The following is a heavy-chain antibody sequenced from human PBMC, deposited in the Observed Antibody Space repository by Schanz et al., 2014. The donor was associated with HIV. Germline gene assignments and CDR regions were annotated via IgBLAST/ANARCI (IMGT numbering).Heavy chain of an antibody. CDR1: GYTFTSQY. D-gene: IGHD3-16*01. Sequence: QVQLVQSGAEVKKPGASVKVSCKASGYTFTSQYMHWVRQAPGQGLEWMGLINPYDGSTSNAQKFQGIVTMTRDTSTSTVYMQLSSLTSDDTAVYYCARDMGETYDGMDVWGQGTTVTVSS. CDR3: ARDMGETYDGMDV. J-gene: IGHJ6*02. CDR2: INPYDGST. V-gene: IGHV1-46*01.